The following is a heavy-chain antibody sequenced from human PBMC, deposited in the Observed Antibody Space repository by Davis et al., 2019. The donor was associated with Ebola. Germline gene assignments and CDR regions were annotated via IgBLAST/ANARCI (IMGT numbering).Heavy chain of an antibody. V-gene: IGHV2-5*01. CDR1: GFSLTTSGMS. J-gene: IGHJ6*02. CDR2: IYWNDDK. D-gene: IGHD2/OR15-2a*01. CDR3: ARSQEEWLFYDMDV. Sequence: SGPTLVKPTQTLTLTCTFSGFSLTTSGMSVGWIRQPPGKALEWLALIYWNDDKRYSPSLKNRVTITKDTSKNRVVLTMTNMDPVDTATYYCARSQEEWLFYDMDVWGQGTTVTVSS.